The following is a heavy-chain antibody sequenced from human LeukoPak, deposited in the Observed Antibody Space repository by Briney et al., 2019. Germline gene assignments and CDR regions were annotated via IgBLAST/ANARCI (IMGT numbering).Heavy chain of an antibody. J-gene: IGHJ6*02. V-gene: IGHV5-51*01. CDR2: IYPGDSDT. CDR3: ARHDTEDYYYYGMDV. Sequence: GESLKISCKGSGYSFTSYWIGWVRQMPGKGLEWMGIIYPGDSDTRYSPSFQGQVTISADKSISTAYLQWSSLKASDTAMYYCARHDTEDYYYYGMDVWGQGTTVTVSS. CDR1: GYSFTSYW.